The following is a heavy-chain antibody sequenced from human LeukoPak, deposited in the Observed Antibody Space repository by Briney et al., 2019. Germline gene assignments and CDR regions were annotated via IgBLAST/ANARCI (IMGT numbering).Heavy chain of an antibody. CDR3: ARHGYIQFWLY. CDR1: GASISRDTYF. Sequence: SETLSLTCTVSGASISRDTYFWGWIRQSPEKGLEWIGSIDSSGTTHYNSSLKSRVIISVDTSKNQVSLNLTSVTFADTAVYYCARHGYIQFWLYWGQGTHVIVSS. J-gene: IGHJ4*02. CDR2: IDSSGTT. D-gene: IGHD5-18*01. V-gene: IGHV4-39*01.